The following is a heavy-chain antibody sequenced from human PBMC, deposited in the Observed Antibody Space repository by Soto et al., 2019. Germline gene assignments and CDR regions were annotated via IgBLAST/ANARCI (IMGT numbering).Heavy chain of an antibody. CDR1: GGSISSGGYY. CDR3: AREYSSSYYYYYGMDV. V-gene: IGHV4-31*03. D-gene: IGHD6-6*01. J-gene: IGHJ6*02. Sequence: QVQLQESGPGLVKPSQTLSLTCTVSGGSISSGGYYWSWIRQHPGKGLEWIGYIYYSGRTYYNPSLKRRVTISVDTSKTQFSLKLSSVTAAATAVYYCAREYSSSYYYYYGMDVWGQGTTVTVSS. CDR2: IYYSGRT.